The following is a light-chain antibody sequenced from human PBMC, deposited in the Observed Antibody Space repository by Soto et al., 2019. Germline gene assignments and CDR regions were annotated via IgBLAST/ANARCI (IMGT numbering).Light chain of an antibody. CDR1: QSISNTY. CDR3: QQFGSSPWT. CDR2: GAS. V-gene: IGKV3-20*01. Sequence: EILLTQSPCTLSLSPGERATLSCRASQSISNTYLVWYQQKPGQAPRLLIYGASSRASGIPDRFSGSGSGTDFTLTINRLEPEDFALYYCQQFGSSPWTFGQRTKVDIK. J-gene: IGKJ1*01.